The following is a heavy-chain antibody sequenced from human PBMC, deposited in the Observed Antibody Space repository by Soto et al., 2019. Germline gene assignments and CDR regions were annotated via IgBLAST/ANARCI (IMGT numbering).Heavy chain of an antibody. Sequence: SETLSLTCTVSGGSISSYYWSWIRQPPGKGLEWIGYIYYSGSTNYNPSLKSRVTISVDTSKNQFSLKLSSVTAADTAVYYCARDRYYSNYGDYGMDVWGQGTTVTVSS. CDR1: GGSISSYY. D-gene: IGHD4-4*01. CDR2: IYYSGST. J-gene: IGHJ6*02. CDR3: ARDRYYSNYGDYGMDV. V-gene: IGHV4-59*01.